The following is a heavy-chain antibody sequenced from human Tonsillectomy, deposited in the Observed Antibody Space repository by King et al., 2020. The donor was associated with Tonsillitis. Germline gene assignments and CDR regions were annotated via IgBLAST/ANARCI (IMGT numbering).Heavy chain of an antibody. V-gene: IGHV1-18*04. CDR3: ARTVLRYFDCDGDCYLDAFDI. CDR1: GYTFTSYS. D-gene: IGHD3-9*01. Sequence: VQLVESGAEVKKPGASVKVSCTASGYTFTSYSISWVRQAPGQGLEWMGWISAYNGNTNYAQKLQGRVTMTTDTSTSTAYMELRSLRSDDTAVYYCARTVLRYFDCDGDCYLDAFDIWGQGTMVTVS. CDR2: ISAYNGNT. J-gene: IGHJ3*02.